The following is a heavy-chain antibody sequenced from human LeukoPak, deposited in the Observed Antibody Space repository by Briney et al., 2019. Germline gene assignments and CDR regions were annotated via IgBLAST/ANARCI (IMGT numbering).Heavy chain of an antibody. CDR1: GFTLSSYA. CDR2: ISGSGGST. J-gene: IGHJ4*02. V-gene: IGHV3-23*01. D-gene: IGHD6-13*01. CDR3: AKEGAYSSRINFDY. Sequence: AGSLRLSCVASGFTLSSYAMSGVRQAPGKGLEGVSAISGSGGSTYYADSVKGRFTISRDNSKGTLYLQMNSLRAEDTAVYYCAKEGAYSSRINFDYWGQGTLVTVSS.